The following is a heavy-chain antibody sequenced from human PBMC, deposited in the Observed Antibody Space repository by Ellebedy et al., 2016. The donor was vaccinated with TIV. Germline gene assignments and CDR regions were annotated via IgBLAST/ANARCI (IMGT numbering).Heavy chain of an antibody. J-gene: IGHJ3*02. CDR1: GFTFSTYW. Sequence: GESLKISCAASGFTFSTYWMGWVRQAPGKGLEWVANIKQDGSEKHYVDSVKGRFTISRDNAKNSLYLQMNSLRADDTAVYYCARSQLPAFDVFNIWGQGTMVTVSS. CDR2: IKQDGSEK. CDR3: ARSQLPAFDVFNI. V-gene: IGHV3-7*03. D-gene: IGHD6-19*01.